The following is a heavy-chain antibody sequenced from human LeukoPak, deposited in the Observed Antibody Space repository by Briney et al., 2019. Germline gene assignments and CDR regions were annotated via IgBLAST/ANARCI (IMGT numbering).Heavy chain of an antibody. CDR1: GYSISSGYF. CDR3: ARGGGVRTGSGWRPGNWFDP. V-gene: IGHV4-38-2*01. D-gene: IGHD6-19*01. J-gene: IGHJ5*02. CDR2: IHSGESP. Sequence: TPSETLSLTCAVSGYSISSGYFWGWIRQPPGKGLEWITIIHSGESPYYSPSLESRVTMAIDTSKNQFSLKLNSVTAADTAVYYCARGGGVRTGSGWRPGNWFDPWGQGTLVIVSS.